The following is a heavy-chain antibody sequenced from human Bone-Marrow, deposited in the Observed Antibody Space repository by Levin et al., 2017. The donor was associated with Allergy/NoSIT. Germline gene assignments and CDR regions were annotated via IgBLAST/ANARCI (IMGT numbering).Heavy chain of an antibody. CDR3: ARSEMSGKFGMDV. V-gene: IGHV4-38-2*02. Sequence: SETLSLTCTVSGYSISSGYYWGWIRQPPGKGLEWIGSIYHGGITYYNPSLKSRVTISVDTSRNQASLKLTSVTATDTAVYFCARSEMSGKFGMDVWGPGTTVTVSS. CDR2: IYHGGIT. D-gene: IGHD5-24*01. J-gene: IGHJ6*02. CDR1: GYSISSGYY.